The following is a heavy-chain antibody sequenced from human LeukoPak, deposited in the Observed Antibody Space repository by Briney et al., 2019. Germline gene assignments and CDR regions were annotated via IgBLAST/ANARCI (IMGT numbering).Heavy chain of an antibody. Sequence: SETLSLTCAVYGGSFSGYYWSWIRQPPGKGLEWIGEINHSGSTNYNPSLKSRVTISVDTSKNQFSLKLSSVTAADTAVYYCARDYGGNSLNYYIDYWGQGTLVTVSS. CDR2: INHSGST. J-gene: IGHJ4*02. CDR3: ARDYGGNSLNYYIDY. V-gene: IGHV4-34*01. CDR1: GGSFSGYY. D-gene: IGHD4-23*01.